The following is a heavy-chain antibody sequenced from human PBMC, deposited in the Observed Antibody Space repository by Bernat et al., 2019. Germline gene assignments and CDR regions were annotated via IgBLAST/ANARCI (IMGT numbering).Heavy chain of an antibody. V-gene: IGHV3-53*01. CDR2: IYSGGST. J-gene: IGHJ4*02. CDR3: AKDQKWDVPHYFDS. D-gene: IGHD1-26*01. Sequence: EVQLVESGGGLIQPGGSLRLSCAASGFTVSSNYMSWVRQAPGKGLEWVSVIYSGGSTYYADSVKGRFTISRDNSKNSLYLQMNSLRDEDTAVYYCAKDQKWDVPHYFDSWGQGTLVTVSS. CDR1: GFTVSSNY.